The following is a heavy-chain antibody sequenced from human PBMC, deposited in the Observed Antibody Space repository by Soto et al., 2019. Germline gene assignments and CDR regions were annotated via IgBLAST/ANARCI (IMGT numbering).Heavy chain of an antibody. CDR1: GDSFTTYS. CDR3: ATDVVVVADSNLDY. CDR2: FDREDGET. J-gene: IGHJ4*02. V-gene: IGHV1-24*01. Sequence: ASVKVCCKASGDSFTTYSVHWVRQAPGKGLEWMGGFDREDGETIYAQKFQGRVTMTEDTSTDTAYMELSSLRSEDTAVYYCATDVVVVADSNLDYWGQGTLVTVSS. D-gene: IGHD2-15*01.